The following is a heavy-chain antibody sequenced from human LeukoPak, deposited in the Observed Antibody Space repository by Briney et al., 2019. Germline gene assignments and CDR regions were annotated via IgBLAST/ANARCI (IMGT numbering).Heavy chain of an antibody. CDR2: INNDGSST. J-gene: IGHJ4*02. CDR3: VRDPPTALELFDY. V-gene: IGHV3-74*01. D-gene: IGHD5-18*01. Sequence: GGSLRLSCAASGFTFSTYWMHWVRPAPGNGLVWVSHINNDGSSTNYADSVKGRFTISRDNAKNTLYLQMNSLRAEDTAVYYCVRDPPTALELFDYWGQGTPVTVSS. CDR1: GFTFSTYW.